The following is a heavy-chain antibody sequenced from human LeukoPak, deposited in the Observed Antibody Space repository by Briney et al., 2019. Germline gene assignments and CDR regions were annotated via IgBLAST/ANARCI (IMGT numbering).Heavy chain of an antibody. CDR1: GFTFSSYG. V-gene: IGHV3-30*02. J-gene: IGHJ4*02. Sequence: GGSLRLSCAASGFTFSSYGMHWVRQAPGKGLEWVAFIRYDGSNKYYADSVKGRFTISRDNSKNTLYLQMNSLRAEDTAVYYCAKSEWFGELLTYYFDYWGQGTLVTVSS. D-gene: IGHD3-10*01. CDR3: AKSEWFGELLTYYFDY. CDR2: IRYDGSNK.